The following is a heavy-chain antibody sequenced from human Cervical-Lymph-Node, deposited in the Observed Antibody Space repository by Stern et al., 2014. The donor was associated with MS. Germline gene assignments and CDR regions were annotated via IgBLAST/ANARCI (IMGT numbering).Heavy chain of an antibody. CDR1: GGTFSSYS. J-gene: IGHJ4*02. CDR3: AGESDYGDFGD. CDR2: ITPVFGTP. D-gene: IGHD4-17*01. V-gene: IGHV1-69*18. Sequence: QVQLVQSGAEVTKPGSSAKVSCKASGGTFSSYSIIWVRQAPGQGLEWMGSITPVFGTPYYSQKFQGRVTITADESTTTAYMEVTSLTFEDTAIYYCAGESDYGDFGDWGQGTVVTVSA.